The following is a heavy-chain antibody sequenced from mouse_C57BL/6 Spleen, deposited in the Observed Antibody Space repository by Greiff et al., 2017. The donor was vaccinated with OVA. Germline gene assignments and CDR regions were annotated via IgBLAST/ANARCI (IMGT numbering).Heavy chain of an antibody. CDR2: INPSNGGT. V-gene: IGHV1-53*01. CDR1: GYTFTSYW. J-gene: IGHJ2*01. Sequence: VQLQQPGTELVKPGASVKLSCKASGYTFTSYWMHWVMQRPGQGLEWIGNINPSNGGTNYNEKFKSKATLTVDKSSSPAYMQLSSLTSEDSAVYYCARRARQLGYFDYWGQGTTLTVSS. CDR3: ARRARQLGYFDY. D-gene: IGHD3-2*01.